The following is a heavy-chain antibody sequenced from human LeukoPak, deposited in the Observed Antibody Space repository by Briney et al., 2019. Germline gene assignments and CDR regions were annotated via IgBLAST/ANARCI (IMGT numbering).Heavy chain of an antibody. J-gene: IGHJ4*02. CDR1: GGSISSYY. CDR2: IYYSGTT. CDR3: ARMGAIAGASANPDH. Sequence: KPSETLSLTRTVSGGSISSYYWSWIRQPPGKGLEWIGYIYYSGTTDYSPSLRSRVTMSVDTSKSQFSLKLSSVTAADTAVYYCARMGAIAGASANPDHWGQGTLVTVSS. D-gene: IGHD4/OR15-4a*01. V-gene: IGHV4-59*01.